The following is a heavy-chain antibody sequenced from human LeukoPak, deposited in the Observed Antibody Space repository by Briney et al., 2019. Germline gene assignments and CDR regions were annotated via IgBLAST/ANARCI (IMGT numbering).Heavy chain of an antibody. CDR1: GGSISYYF. CDR3: AREDPQTTVPEGMDV. J-gene: IGHJ6*02. Sequence: SETLSLTCTVSGGSISYYFWSWIRQSPGKGLEWIGYIYYSGTTNYNPSLKSRVTISVDTSKNQFSLQLRSVTAADTAVYYCAREDPQTTVPEGMDVRGQGTTVTVSS. V-gene: IGHV4-59*01. D-gene: IGHD4-17*01. CDR2: IYYSGTT.